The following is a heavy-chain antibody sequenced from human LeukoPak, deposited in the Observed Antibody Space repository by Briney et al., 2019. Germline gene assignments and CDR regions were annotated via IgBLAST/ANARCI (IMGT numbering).Heavy chain of an antibody. V-gene: IGHV3-21*01. CDR1: GLTFRSNS. CDR3: ARGTWATLYYYYMDV. Sequence: GGSRRPSCAAPGLTFRSNSWTWVGQAQGKGLKWSSSISSSSSYIYYADSVKGRFTISRDNAKNSLYLQMNSLRAEDTAVYYCARGTWATLYYYYMDVWGKGTTVTVSS. CDR2: ISSSSSYI. J-gene: IGHJ6*03. D-gene: IGHD5-24*01.